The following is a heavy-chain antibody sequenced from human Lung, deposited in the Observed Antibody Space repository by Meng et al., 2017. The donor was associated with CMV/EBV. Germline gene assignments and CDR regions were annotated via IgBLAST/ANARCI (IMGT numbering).Heavy chain of an antibody. CDR2: IYYSGST. J-gene: IGHJ2*01. V-gene: IGHV4-30-4*01. CDR1: GGPSRVGDSY. D-gene: IGHD3-22*01. CDR3: ARGYYDSSGYGYWYFDL. Sequence: VQLPASRPGLVRPSPHLALTCTCCGGPSRVGDSYESWTRQPPGKGLEWIGYIYYSGSTYYTPSLKSRVTISVDTSKNRFSLKLSSVTAADTAVYYCARGYYDSSGYGYWYFDLWGRGTLVTVSS.